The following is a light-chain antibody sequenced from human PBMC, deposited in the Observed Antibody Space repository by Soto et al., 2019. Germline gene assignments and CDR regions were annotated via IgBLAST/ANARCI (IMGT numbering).Light chain of an antibody. Sequence: EILLTQSPGTLSLSPGERAILSCRASQSVRNNYSAWYQQKGGQPPQLLIYGASSRTTGIPVRFSGSGSGTVFSLIISRLELEDFAMYCWQQYGSARTFGQGTKVEIK. CDR1: QSVRNNY. CDR2: GAS. J-gene: IGKJ1*01. CDR3: QQYGSART. V-gene: IGKV3-20*01.